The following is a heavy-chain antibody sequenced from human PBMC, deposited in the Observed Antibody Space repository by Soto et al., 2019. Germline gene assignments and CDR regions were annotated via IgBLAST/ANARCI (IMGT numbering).Heavy chain of an antibody. D-gene: IGHD2-2*01. Sequence: QVQLVESGGGVVQPGRSLRLSCAASGFTFSSYAMHWVRQAPGKGLEWVAVISYDGSNKYYADSVKGRFTISRDNSKNTQYLEMNSLRAEDTAVYYCARGILVPAATWYYGMDVWGQGTTVTVSS. J-gene: IGHJ6*02. CDR2: ISYDGSNK. CDR3: ARGILVPAATWYYGMDV. CDR1: GFTFSSYA. V-gene: IGHV3-30-3*01.